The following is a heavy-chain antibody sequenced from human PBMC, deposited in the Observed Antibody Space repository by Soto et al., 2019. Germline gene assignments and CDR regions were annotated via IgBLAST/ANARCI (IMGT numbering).Heavy chain of an antibody. J-gene: IGHJ4*02. CDR2: INPSGGST. V-gene: IGHV1-46*01. CDR1: GYTFTSYY. Sequence: QVQLVQSGAEVKKPGASVKVSCKASGYTFTSYYMHWVRQAPGQGLEWMGIINPSGGSTSYAQKFQGRVTMTRDTSTSTVYMELSSLRSEDTAVYYCARGSKVLRFLEWLPNYFDYWGQGTLVTVSS. CDR3: ARGSKVLRFLEWLPNYFDY. D-gene: IGHD3-3*01.